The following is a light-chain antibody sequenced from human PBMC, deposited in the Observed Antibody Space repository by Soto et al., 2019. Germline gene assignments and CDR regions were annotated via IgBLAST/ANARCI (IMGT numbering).Light chain of an antibody. CDR1: RSVSSN. V-gene: IGKV3-15*01. J-gene: IGKJ4*01. Sequence: EIVLTQSPATLSVSPGESATLSCRASRSVSSNLAWYQQKPGQSPRLLIYFASTRATGVPARFSGSGAGTEFTRTISTLLSEDFAAYYCQQCKDWPPLTFGGGTKVEIK. CDR2: FAS. CDR3: QQCKDWPPLT.